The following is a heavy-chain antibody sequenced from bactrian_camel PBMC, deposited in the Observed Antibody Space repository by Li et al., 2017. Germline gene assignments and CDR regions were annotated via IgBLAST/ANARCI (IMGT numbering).Heavy chain of an antibody. D-gene: IGHD2*01. CDR2: IDNHDTA. J-gene: IGHJ6*01. CDR3: ALGGSGGYCSPHDFGY. Sequence: HVQLVESGGGSVQAGGSLRLSCQFSEYRYCMAWFRQAPGKQREGVAAIDNHDTAEYADSVKGRFTISRDNAKNTVYLQMSSLKPEDTAIYYCALGGSGGYCSPHDFGYWGQGTQVTVS. CDR1: EYRYC. V-gene: IGHV3S53*01.